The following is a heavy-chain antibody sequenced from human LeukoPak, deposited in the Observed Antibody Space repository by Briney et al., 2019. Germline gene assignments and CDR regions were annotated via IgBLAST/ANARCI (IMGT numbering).Heavy chain of an antibody. CDR2: ISAYSGNT. CDR1: GYTFTSYS. CDR3: ARGYLSYSSTGYYDF. J-gene: IGHJ4*02. V-gene: IGHV1-18*01. Sequence: ASVKVSCKASGYTFTSYSISWVRQAPGQGLEWMGWISAYSGNTNYAQKLQDRVTMTTDTSTSTAYMELRSLRSDDTAVFYCARGYLSYSSTGYYDFWGQGTLVTVSS. D-gene: IGHD3-22*01.